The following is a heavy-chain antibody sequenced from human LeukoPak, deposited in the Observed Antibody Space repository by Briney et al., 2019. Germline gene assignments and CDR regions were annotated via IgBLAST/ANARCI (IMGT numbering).Heavy chain of an antibody. CDR3: AKDRATRRWGTQEFDY. CDR1: GFTFSDYY. CDR2: IGSSGSTI. V-gene: IGHV3-11*01. J-gene: IGHJ4*02. Sequence: GGSLRLSCAASGFTFSDYYMSWIRQAPGKGLEWVSYIGSSGSTIYYADSVKGRFTISRDNAKNSLYLQMNSLRAEDTAVYYCAKDRATRRWGTQEFDYWGQGTLVTVSS. D-gene: IGHD3-16*01.